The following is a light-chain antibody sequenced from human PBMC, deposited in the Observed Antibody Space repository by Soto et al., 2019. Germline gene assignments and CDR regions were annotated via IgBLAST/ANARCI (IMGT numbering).Light chain of an antibody. CDR2: EVA. J-gene: IGLJ1*01. CDR3: SSYTSSSPLYV. CDR1: NSDIGFYNY. V-gene: IGLV2-14*01. Sequence: QSVLTHPASVSGSPGQSITISFTCTNSDIGFYNYVSWYQQHPGEAPKLIIYEVAKRPSGVSSRFSGSKSGNTASLTISGLQAEDEADYHCSSYTSSSPLYVFGTGTRSPS.